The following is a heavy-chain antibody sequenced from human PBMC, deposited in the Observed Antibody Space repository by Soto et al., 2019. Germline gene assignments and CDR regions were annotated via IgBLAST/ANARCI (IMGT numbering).Heavy chain of an antibody. CDR2: INPNSGGT. Sequence: ASVKVSCKASGYTFTGYYMHCVRQAPGQGLEWMGWINPNSGGTNYAQKFQGWVTMTRDTSISTAYMELSRLRSDDTAVYYCARVAVAGYNWFDPWGQGTLVTVSS. V-gene: IGHV1-2*04. D-gene: IGHD6-19*01. CDR3: ARVAVAGYNWFDP. J-gene: IGHJ5*02. CDR1: GYTFTGYY.